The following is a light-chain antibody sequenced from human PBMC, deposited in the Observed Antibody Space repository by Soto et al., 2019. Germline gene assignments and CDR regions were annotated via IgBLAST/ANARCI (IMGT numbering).Light chain of an antibody. V-gene: IGKV3-11*01. J-gene: IGKJ5*01. CDR3: QQRSNWPPIT. CDR2: GAS. CDR1: PISSN. Sequence: MVTQSPASLSVSPGDRVTISCRAGPISSNLAWHQQRPGQAPRLLIYGASNRATGIPARFSGSGSGTDFTLTISSLEPEDFAVYYCQQRSNWPPITFGQGTRLEIK.